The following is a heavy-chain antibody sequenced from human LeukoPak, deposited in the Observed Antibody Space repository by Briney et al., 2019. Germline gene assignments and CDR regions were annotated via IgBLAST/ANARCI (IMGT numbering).Heavy chain of an antibody. CDR1: GYAFTSYD. J-gene: IGHJ6*02. Sequence: ASVKVSCKASGYAFTSYDISWVRQAPGQGFEWLGWMSPSSGDTGYAEEFQGRVTMTEDTSTDTAYMELSSLRSEDTAVYYCATPLRPGKDGMDVWGQGTTVTVSS. CDR2: MSPSSGDT. CDR3: ATPLRPGKDGMDV. V-gene: IGHV1-8*01. D-gene: IGHD3-10*01.